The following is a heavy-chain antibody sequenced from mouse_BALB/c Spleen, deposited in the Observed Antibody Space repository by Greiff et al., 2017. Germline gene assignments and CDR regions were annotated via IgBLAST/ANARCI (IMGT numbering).Heavy chain of an antibody. CDR3: ARERKYDYDEAMDY. D-gene: IGHD2-4*01. J-gene: IGHJ4*01. V-gene: IGHV5-17*02. Sequence: EVKLVESGGGLVQPGGSRKLSCAASGFTFSSFGMHWVRQAPEKGLEWVAYISSGSSTIYYADTVKGRFTISRDNPKNTLFLQMTSLRSEDTAMYYCARERKYDYDEAMDYWGQGTSVTVSS. CDR2: ISSGSSTI. CDR1: GFTFSSFG.